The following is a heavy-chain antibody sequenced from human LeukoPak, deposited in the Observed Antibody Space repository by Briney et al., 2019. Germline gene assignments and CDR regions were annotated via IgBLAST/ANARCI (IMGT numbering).Heavy chain of an antibody. Sequence: SETLSLTCTVSGGSISSYYWSWIRRPPGKGLEWIGYIYYSGSTNYNPSLKSRVTISVDTSKNQFSLKLSSVTAADTAVYYCARDSDGYNSKYGMDVWGQGTTVTVSS. CDR3: ARDSDGYNSKYGMDV. J-gene: IGHJ6*02. D-gene: IGHD5-24*01. V-gene: IGHV4-59*01. CDR1: GGSISSYY. CDR2: IYYSGST.